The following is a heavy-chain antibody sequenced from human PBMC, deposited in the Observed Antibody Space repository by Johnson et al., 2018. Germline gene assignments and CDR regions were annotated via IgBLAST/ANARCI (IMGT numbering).Heavy chain of an antibody. D-gene: IGHD1-26*01. CDR2: ISASGGDT. Sequence: QDELGQSGGGVVQPKRSLTLSCAASGFTFRSYGMHWVRQAPGKGLEWVSSISASGGDTHYADSVKGRFIISRDSSKSTLYLQMNSLRAEDTAVYHCAKDRWEGATGDSLDIWGQGTMVTVSS. V-gene: IGHV3-NL1*01. CDR1: GFTFRSYG. CDR3: AKDRWEGATGDSLDI. J-gene: IGHJ3*02.